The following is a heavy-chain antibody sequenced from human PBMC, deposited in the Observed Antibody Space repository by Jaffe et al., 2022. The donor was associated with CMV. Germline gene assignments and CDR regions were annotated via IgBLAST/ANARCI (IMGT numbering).Heavy chain of an antibody. CDR2: IYYSGST. D-gene: IGHD4-17*01. V-gene: IGHV4-39*01. CDR1: GGSISSSSYY. J-gene: IGHJ6*03. CDR3: ARPTTVTTDYYYYYYMDV. Sequence: QLQLQESGPGLVKPSETLSLTCTVSGGSISSSSYYWGWIRQPPGKGLEWIGSIYYSGSTYYNPSLKSRVTISVDTSKNQFSLKLSSVTAADTAVYYCARPTTVTTDYYYYYYMDVWGKGTTVTVSS.